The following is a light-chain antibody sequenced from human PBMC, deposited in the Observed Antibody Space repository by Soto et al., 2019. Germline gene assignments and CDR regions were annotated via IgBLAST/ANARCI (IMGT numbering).Light chain of an antibody. V-gene: IGKV1-5*03. CDR2: KAS. Sequence: DIQMTQSPSTLSGSVGDRVTITCRASQTISSWLAWYQQKPGKAHKLLIYKASTLKSGVQPRSSGSGSGTEFTLTISSLQPDDFATYYCQHYNSYSEAFGQGTKVDIK. CDR1: QTISSW. CDR3: QHYNSYSEA. J-gene: IGKJ1*01.